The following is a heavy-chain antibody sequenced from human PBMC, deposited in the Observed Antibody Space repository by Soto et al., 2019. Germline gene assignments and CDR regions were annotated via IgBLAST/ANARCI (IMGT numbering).Heavy chain of an antibody. CDR3: ARRAGSDY. V-gene: IGHV5-51*01. J-gene: IGHJ4*02. CDR1: GYSFTTEW. CDR2: IFPADSGT. Sequence: EVQLVQSGPEVKKPGESLKISCKGSGYSFTTEWIAWVRQMPGKGLEWMGIIFPADSGTKYSPSFQGQVTISADKSTSAVHLQWSSLKASDTAMYYCARRAGSDYWGQGPLVTVSS.